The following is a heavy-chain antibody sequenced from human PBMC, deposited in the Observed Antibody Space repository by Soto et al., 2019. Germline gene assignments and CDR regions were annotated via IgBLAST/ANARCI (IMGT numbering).Heavy chain of an antibody. CDR1: GFTFGDYA. Sequence: EVQLVESGGGLVKPGRSLRLSCTASGFTFGDYAMSWFRQAPGKGLEWVGFIRSKAYGGTTEYAASVKGRFTISRDDSKSIAYLQMNSLKTEDTAVYYCTRGGVLLWFGELLPPGGYYYGMDVWGQGTTVTVSS. V-gene: IGHV3-49*05. J-gene: IGHJ6*02. CDR3: TRGGVLLWFGELLPPGGYYYGMDV. CDR2: IRSKAYGGTT. D-gene: IGHD3-10*01.